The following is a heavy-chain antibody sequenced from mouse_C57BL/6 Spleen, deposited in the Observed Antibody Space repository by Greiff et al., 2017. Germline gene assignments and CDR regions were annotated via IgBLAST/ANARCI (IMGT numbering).Heavy chain of an antibody. CDR2: IYTGGGYT. Sequence: QVQLQQSGAELVRPGTSVKMSCKASGYTFTNYWIGWAKQRPGHGLEWIGDIYTGGGYTNYNEKFKGKATLTADKSSSTAYMQFSSLTSEDSAIYYCARYYYDYDAYAMDYWGQGTSVTVSS. D-gene: IGHD2-4*01. CDR1: GYTFTNYW. V-gene: IGHV1-63*01. CDR3: ARYYYDYDAYAMDY. J-gene: IGHJ4*01.